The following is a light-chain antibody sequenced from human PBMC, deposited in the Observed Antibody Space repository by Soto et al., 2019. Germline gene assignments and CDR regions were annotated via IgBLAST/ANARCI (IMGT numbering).Light chain of an antibody. V-gene: IGKV4-1*01. Sequence: DRVMNRSPDSLSVSMGERATINCKSSQSVLYSSNNKNYLAWYQQKPGQPPKRLIYWASTRESGVPDRFSGSGSGTDFTLTISSLQAEDVAVYYCQQYYSTPRTFGQGTKVEIK. CDR1: QSVLYSSNNKNY. J-gene: IGKJ1*01. CDR2: WAS. CDR3: QQYYSTPRT.